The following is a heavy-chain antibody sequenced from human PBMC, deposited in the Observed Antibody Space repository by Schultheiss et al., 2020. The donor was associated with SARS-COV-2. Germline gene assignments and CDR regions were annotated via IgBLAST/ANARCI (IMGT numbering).Heavy chain of an antibody. D-gene: IGHD5-18*01. CDR3: ARDRRGYSYGFDY. Sequence: GESLKISCAASGFTFSSYGMHWVRQAPGKGLEWVAVIWYDGSNKYYADSVKGRFTISRDNSKNTLYLQMNSLRAEDTAVYYCARDRRGYSYGFDYWGQGTLVTVSS. CDR2: IWYDGSNK. CDR1: GFTFSSYG. J-gene: IGHJ4*02. V-gene: IGHV3-33*01.